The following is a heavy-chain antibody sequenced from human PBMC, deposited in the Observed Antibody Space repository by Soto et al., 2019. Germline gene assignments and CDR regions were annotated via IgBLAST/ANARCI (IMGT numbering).Heavy chain of an antibody. CDR3: AADRRGSGYDYYYYMDV. CDR1: GFTFTSSA. V-gene: IGHV1-58*01. CDR2: IVVGSGNT. Sequence: ASVKVSCKASGFTFTSSAVQWVRQARGQRLEWIGWIVVGSGNTNYAQKFQERVTITRDMSTSTAYMELSSLRSEDTAVYYCAADRRGSGYDYYYYMDVWGKGTTVTVSS. D-gene: IGHD2-15*01. J-gene: IGHJ6*03.